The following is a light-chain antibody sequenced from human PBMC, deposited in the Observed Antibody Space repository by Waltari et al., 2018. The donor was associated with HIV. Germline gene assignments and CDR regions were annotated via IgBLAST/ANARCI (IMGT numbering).Light chain of an antibody. CDR2: VAS. J-gene: IGKJ4*01. Sequence: DIHLTQSPPFLSASIGDRVTISCRATQGITSYLAWYQQKPVKAPKLLIYVASTLRSGVPSRFSGSGAGTEFTLTISNLQPEDSATYYCQQLNSYPLTFGGGTKVETK. CDR3: QQLNSYPLT. V-gene: IGKV1-9*01. CDR1: QGITSY.